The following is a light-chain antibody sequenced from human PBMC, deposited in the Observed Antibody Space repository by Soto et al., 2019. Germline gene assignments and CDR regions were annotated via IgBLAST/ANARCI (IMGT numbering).Light chain of an antibody. CDR1: SSDVGGYNY. CDR2: DVS. CDR3: SSYTSSSTPHVV. Sequence: QSALTQPASVSGSPGQSITISCTGSSSDVGGYNYVSWYQQYPGKAPKLMIYDVSNRPSGVSNRFSGSKSGNTASLTISGLQAEDEADYYCSSYTSSSTPHVVFGGGTKVTVL. J-gene: IGLJ2*01. V-gene: IGLV2-14*01.